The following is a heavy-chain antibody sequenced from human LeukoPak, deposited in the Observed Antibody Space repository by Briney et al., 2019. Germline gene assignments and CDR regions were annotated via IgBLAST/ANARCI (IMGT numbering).Heavy chain of an antibody. Sequence: GGSLRLSCAASGFTFSDYYMSWIRQAPGKGLEWVSYISSSGGSIYYADSVKSRFTISSDNAKNPVYLQMNSLRAEDTAVYYCARALNSVLGFWGQGTLVTVSS. V-gene: IGHV3-11*04. J-gene: IGHJ4*02. CDR1: GFTFSDYY. CDR3: ARALNSVLGF. D-gene: IGHD4/OR15-4a*01. CDR2: ISSSGGSI.